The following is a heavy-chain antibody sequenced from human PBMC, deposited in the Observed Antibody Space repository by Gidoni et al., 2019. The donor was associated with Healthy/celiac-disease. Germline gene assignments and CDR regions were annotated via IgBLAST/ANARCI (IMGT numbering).Heavy chain of an antibody. CDR2: IIPIFCTA. CDR3: ARDYDILTGSYIDAFDI. CDR1: GGTFSSYA. D-gene: IGHD3-9*01. V-gene: IGHV1-69*01. Sequence: QVQLVQSGAEVKKPGSSVKVSCKASGGTFSSYAISWVRQAPGQGLAWMGGIIPIFCTANYAQKFQGRVTITADESTSTAYMELSSLRSEDTAVYYCARDYDILTGSYIDAFDIWGQGTMVTVSS. J-gene: IGHJ3*02.